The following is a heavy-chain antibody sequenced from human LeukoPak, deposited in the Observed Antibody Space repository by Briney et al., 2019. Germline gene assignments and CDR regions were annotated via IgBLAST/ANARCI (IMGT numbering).Heavy chain of an antibody. CDR3: ARHHNIVIVPTARGFGY. D-gene: IGHD2-2*01. CDR2: VYYFGNT. CDR1: GDSMSSSSYY. V-gene: IGHV4-39*01. J-gene: IGHJ4*02. Sequence: PSETLSLTCTVSGDSMSSSSYYWGWVRQPPGKGLEWIGSVYYFGNTYYSPSLKSRVTISVDTSKNQFSLKLSSVTAADTAVYYCARHHNIVIVPTARGFGYWGQGTLVTVSS.